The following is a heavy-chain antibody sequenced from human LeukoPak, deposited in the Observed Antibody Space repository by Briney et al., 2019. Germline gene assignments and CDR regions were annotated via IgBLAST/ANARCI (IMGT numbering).Heavy chain of an antibody. D-gene: IGHD5-12*01. CDR2: INPSGGST. CDR3: ARDVVRGYSGYGRYFDY. CDR1: GYTFTSYY. J-gene: IGHJ4*02. Sequence: ASVKVSCKASGYTFTSYYMHCVRQAPGQGLEWMGIINPSGGSTSYAQKFQGRVTMTRDTSTSTVYMELSSLRSEDTAVYYCARDVVRGYSGYGRYFDYWGQGTLVTVSS. V-gene: IGHV1-46*01.